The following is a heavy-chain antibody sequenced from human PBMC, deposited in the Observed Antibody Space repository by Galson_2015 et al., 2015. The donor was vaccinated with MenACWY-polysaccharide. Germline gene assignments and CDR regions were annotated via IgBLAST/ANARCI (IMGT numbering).Heavy chain of an antibody. CDR1: GFTFNSYT. CDR3: ANPVLATTRTNDVAF. Sequence: SLRLSCAVSGFTFNSYTMSWVRQAPGKGLEWVSGVSGSGATKYYADSVKGRFTISRDNSKNTLYLQMNSLTAADTAVYYCANPVLATTRTNDVAFWGHRALLTVSS. J-gene: IGHJ4*01. V-gene: IGHV3-23*01. D-gene: IGHD1-26*01. CDR2: VSGSGATK.